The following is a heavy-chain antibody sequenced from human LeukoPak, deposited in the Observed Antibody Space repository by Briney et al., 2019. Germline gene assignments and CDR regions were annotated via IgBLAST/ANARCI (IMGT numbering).Heavy chain of an antibody. CDR2: IYYSGST. CDR3: AIMVRGVKKEPIVY. D-gene: IGHD3-10*01. V-gene: IGHV4-61*01. Sequence: PSESLSLTCTVSGGSVSSGSYYWSWIRQPPGKGLEWIGYIYYSGSTNYNPSLKSRVTISVDTSKNQFSLKLSSVTAADTAVYYCAIMVRGVKKEPIVYWGQGTLVTVSS. J-gene: IGHJ4*02. CDR1: GGSVSSGSYY.